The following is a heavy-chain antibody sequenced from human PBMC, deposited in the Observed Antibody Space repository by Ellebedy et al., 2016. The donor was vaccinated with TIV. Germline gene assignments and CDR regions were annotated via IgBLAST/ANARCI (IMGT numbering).Heavy chain of an antibody. CDR2: IDPSDSYT. CDR1: GYSFTSYW. V-gene: IGHV5-10-1*04. J-gene: IGHJ4*02. D-gene: IGHD3-10*01. CDR3: ARGGLEFGELLSLDY. Sequence: GESLKISCKGSGYSFTSYWSSWVRQMPGKGLEWMGRIDPSDSYTNYSPSFQGQVTISADKSISTAYLQWSSLEASDTAMYYCARGGLEFGELLSLDYWGQGTLVTVSS.